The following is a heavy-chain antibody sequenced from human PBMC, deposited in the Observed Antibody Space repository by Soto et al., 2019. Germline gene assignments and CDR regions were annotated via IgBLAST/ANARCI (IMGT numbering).Heavy chain of an antibody. J-gene: IGHJ4*02. D-gene: IGHD3-22*01. CDR2: IRSKAYGGTT. Sequence: GGSLRLSCTGSGFTFGDYAMSWVRQAPGRGLEWVGFIRSKAYGGTTEYAASVKGRFTISRDDSKSIAYLQMNSLKTEDTGVYYCTRGSDSSAYIDYWGQGTLVTVSS. V-gene: IGHV3-49*04. CDR1: GFTFGDYA. CDR3: TRGSDSSAYIDY.